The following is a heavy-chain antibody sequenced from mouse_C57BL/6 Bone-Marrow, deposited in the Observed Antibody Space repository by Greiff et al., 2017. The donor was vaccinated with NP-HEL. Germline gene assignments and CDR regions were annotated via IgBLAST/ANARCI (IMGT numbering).Heavy chain of an antibody. CDR3: ARHRNWYFDV. Sequence: EVQLVESGGGLVQPGGSLTLSCAASGFTFSDYGMAWVRQAPRKGPEWVAFISNLAYSIYYADTVTGRFTISRENAKNTLYLEMSSLRSEDTAMYYCARHRNWYFDVWGTGTTVTVSS. J-gene: IGHJ1*03. V-gene: IGHV5-15*01. CDR1: GFTFSDYG. CDR2: ISNLAYSI.